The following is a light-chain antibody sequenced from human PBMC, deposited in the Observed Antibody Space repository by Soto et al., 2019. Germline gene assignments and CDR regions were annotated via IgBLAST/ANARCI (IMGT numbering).Light chain of an antibody. V-gene: IGKV1-5*01. CDR1: QSINGW. CDR3: QQYHRYSRT. Sequence: DIQMTQSPSTLSASVGDRVTVTCRASQSINGWLAWYQQKPGKAPKLLIYDASSLHSGVPSRFTGSGFGTEFTLTISSLQPEDFATYYCQQYHRYSRTCGQGTKVDIK. J-gene: IGKJ1*01. CDR2: DAS.